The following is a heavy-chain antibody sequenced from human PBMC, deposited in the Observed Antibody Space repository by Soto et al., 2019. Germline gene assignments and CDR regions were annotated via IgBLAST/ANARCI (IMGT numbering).Heavy chain of an antibody. CDR3: ARLRIATNNYKWFDP. Sequence: PSETLSLTCTVSGGSVSSESHYWSWIRQVPGKGLEWIGHIYVTGAVDYNPSLRDRITISQDTSERQFSLNLRLVTAADTAVYYCARLRIATNNYKWFDPWGQGTLVTVSS. CDR1: GGSVSSESHY. J-gene: IGHJ5*02. CDR2: IYVTGAV. D-gene: IGHD2-21*01. V-gene: IGHV4-31*03.